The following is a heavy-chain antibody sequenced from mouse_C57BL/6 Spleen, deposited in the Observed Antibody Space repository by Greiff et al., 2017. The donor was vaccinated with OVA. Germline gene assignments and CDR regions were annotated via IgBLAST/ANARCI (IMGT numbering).Heavy chain of an antibody. CDR3: ARGATVVAPNWYFDV. Sequence: EVKLVESGGDLVKPGGSLKLSCAASGFTFSSYGMSWVRQTPDKRLEWVATISSGGSYTYYPDSVKGRFTISRDNAKNTLYLQMSSLKSEDTAMYYCARGATVVAPNWYFDVWGTGTTVTVSS. CDR2: ISSGGSYT. D-gene: IGHD1-1*01. CDR1: GFTFSSYG. V-gene: IGHV5-6*01. J-gene: IGHJ1*03.